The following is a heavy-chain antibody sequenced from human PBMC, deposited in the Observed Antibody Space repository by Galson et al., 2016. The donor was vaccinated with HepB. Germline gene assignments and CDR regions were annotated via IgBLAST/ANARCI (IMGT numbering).Heavy chain of an antibody. CDR2: ISYDGSNK. J-gene: IGHJ2*01. CDR1: GFTFNTYA. Sequence: SLRLSCAASGFTFNTYAVHWVRQAPGKGLEWVAVISYDGSNKFYGDSVKGRFTISRDNSKNMLYLQMNDVRTEDTAVYFCARGRVSSFNTYWYFDLWGHGTLFTVSS. V-gene: IGHV3-30-3*01. CDR3: ARGRVSSFNTYWYFDL. D-gene: IGHD6-13*01.